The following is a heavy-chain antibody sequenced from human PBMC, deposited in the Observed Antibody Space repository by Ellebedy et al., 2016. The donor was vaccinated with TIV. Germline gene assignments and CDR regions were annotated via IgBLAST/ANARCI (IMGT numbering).Heavy chain of an antibody. V-gene: IGHV3-23*01. CDR1: GFTFSSHA. D-gene: IGHD3-22*01. CDR2: ISADSANT. J-gene: IGHJ4*02. CDR3: VKLDSSGYYYGRLDY. Sequence: ETLSLTCAASGFTFSSHAMSRVRQAPGQGLEWVSGISADSANTHYADSVKGRFTISRDNSKNTQSLQMNSLRAEDTAVYYCVKLDSSGYYYGRLDYWGQGTLVTVSS.